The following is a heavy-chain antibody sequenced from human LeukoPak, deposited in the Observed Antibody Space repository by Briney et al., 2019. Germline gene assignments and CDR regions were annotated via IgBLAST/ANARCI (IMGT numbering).Heavy chain of an antibody. CDR2: IYYSGTT. Sequence: PSETLSLTCSVSGGSINSNSHHWDWIRQAPGKGLEWIGNIYYSGTTSYNPSLKGRVTISVDTSKNQFSLRLSSVTAADTAVYYCARRGDILTDYAFDYWAQGTLITVSS. V-gene: IGHV4-39*01. J-gene: IGHJ4*02. CDR3: ARRGDILTDYAFDY. D-gene: IGHD3-9*01. CDR1: GGSINSNSHH.